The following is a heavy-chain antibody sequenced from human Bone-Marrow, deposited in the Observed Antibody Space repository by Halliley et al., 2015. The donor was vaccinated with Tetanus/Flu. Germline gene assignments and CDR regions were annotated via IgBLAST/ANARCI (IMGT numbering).Heavy chain of an antibody. V-gene: IGHV1-69*01. CDR2: IIPVFGTT. D-gene: IGHD2-8*01. J-gene: IGHJ4*02. CDR1: GGTFSSYA. CDR3: SRAEGFNVYASY. Sequence: QLVQSGAEVKKPGSSVKVSCKASGGTFSSYAVSWVRQAPGQGLEWMGGIIPVFGTTKYAQKLQGRLTITADESTSTVYLDLNSLRSEDTAMYYCSRAEGFNVYASYWGQGTLVTVSS.